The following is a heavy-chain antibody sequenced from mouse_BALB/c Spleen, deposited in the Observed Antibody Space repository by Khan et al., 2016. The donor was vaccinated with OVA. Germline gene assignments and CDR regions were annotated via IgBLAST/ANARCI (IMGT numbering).Heavy chain of an antibody. CDR1: GYTFTTYW. Sequence: QVQLKQSGAERAKPGASVKMSCKASGYTFTTYWMHWVKQRPGQGLEWIGYINPTSGYTDYNEKFKDRATLSADKSSSTAYMQLSSLTSEDSAVYYCTRDRIDYWGQGTTRTGSS. J-gene: IGHJ2*01. CDR2: INPTSGYT. CDR3: TRDRIDY. V-gene: IGHV1-7*01.